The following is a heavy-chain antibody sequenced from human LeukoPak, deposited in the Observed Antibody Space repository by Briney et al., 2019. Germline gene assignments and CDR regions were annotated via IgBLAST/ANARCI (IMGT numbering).Heavy chain of an antibody. Sequence: PGGSLRLSCAASGFTFSSYAMSWVRQAPGKGLEWVSAISGSGGSTYYADSVKGRFTISRDNAKNSLYLQMNSLRAEDTAVYYCAREPPYCGGDCCNDYWGQGTLVTVSS. CDR1: GFTFSSYA. J-gene: IGHJ4*02. V-gene: IGHV3-23*01. CDR3: AREPPYCGGDCCNDY. CDR2: ISGSGGST. D-gene: IGHD2-21*02.